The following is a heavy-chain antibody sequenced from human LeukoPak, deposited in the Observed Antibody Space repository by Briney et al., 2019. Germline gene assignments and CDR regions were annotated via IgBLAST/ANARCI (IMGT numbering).Heavy chain of an antibody. CDR2: ISYDGSNK. CDR1: GFTFSSYA. D-gene: IGHD2-2*01. CDR3: ARRDSTSVDY. J-gene: IGHJ4*02. Sequence: GGSLRLSCAASGFTFSSYAMHWVRQAPGKGLEWVAVISYDGSNKYYADSVKGRFTNSRDNSKNTLYLQMNSLRAEDTAVYYCARRDSTSVDYWGQGTLVTVSS. V-gene: IGHV3-30-3*01.